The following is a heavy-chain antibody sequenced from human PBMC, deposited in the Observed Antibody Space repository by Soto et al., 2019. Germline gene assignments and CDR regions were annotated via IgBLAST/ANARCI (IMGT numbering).Heavy chain of an antibody. CDR2: ISMSGSTI. Sequence: QVQLVESGGGLVKPGGSLRLSCTASGFTFTDHYMSWLRQAPAKGLEWVSHISMSGSTIYYADSVKGRFTISRDNAKKSVYLQMNSLRGEDTAVYYCARGVRSGIYSYFDYWGQGTLVTVSS. J-gene: IGHJ4*02. CDR3: ARGVRSGIYSYFDY. CDR1: GFTFTDHY. D-gene: IGHD1-26*01. V-gene: IGHV3-11*01.